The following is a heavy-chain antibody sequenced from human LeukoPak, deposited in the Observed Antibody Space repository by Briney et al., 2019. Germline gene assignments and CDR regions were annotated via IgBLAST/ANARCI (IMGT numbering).Heavy chain of an antibody. J-gene: IGHJ5*01. CDR2: IDSDGSST. V-gene: IGHV3-74*01. Sequence: PGGSLRLSCAASGFTFSSYWMHWVRQAPAKGLVLVSHIDSDGSSTSYTDSVKGRFTISRDNAKNTLYLQMNRLRAEDTAVYYCARDRDCSGGSCYSGLPHPVENWFDSWGQGTLVTVSS. D-gene: IGHD2-15*01. CDR1: GFTFSSYW. CDR3: ARDRDCSGGSCYSGLPHPVENWFDS.